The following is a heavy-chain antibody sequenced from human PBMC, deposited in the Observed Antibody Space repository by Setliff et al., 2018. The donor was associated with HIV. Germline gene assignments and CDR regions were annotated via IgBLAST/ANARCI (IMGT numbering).Heavy chain of an antibody. V-gene: IGHV5-51*01. CDR2: IYPGDSDT. CDR3: ARAPRSPLRWRDNLLSSSSFFMDV. Sequence: PGESLKISCKGSGYSFTSYWIGWVRQMPGKGLEWMGIIYPGDSDTRYSASFQSQVTFSADKSISAVYLQWDSLKASDSAIYYCARAPRSPLRWRDNLLSSSSFFMDVWGKGTTVTVSS. J-gene: IGHJ6*03. D-gene: IGHD2-21*01. CDR1: GYSFTSYW.